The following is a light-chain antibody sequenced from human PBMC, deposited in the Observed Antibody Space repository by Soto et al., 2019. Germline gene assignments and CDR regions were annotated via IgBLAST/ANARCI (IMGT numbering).Light chain of an antibody. J-gene: IGLJ1*01. CDR2: NVS. CDR3: SSFTTSSTYV. CDR1: SSDVSSYDY. Sequence: QSALTQPASVSWSPGQSITISCTGTSSDVSSYDYVSWYQQHPGEAPKLIIYNVSDRPSGVSNRFSGSKSGNTASLTISGLQAEDEADYYCSSFTTSSTYVFGTGTKVTVL. V-gene: IGLV2-14*03.